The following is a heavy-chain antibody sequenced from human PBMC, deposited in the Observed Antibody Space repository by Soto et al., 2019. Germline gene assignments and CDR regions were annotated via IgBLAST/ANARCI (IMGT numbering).Heavy chain of an antibody. CDR1: GFTFSSYA. CDR3: AKDLTMVRGVIYYGMDV. D-gene: IGHD3-10*01. CDR2: ISDSGGST. V-gene: IGHV3-23*01. Sequence: GGSLRLSCAASGFTFSSYAMSWVRQAPGKGLEWVSCISDSGGSTDYADSVKGRFTISRDNSKNTLYLQMNSLRAEDTAVYHCAKDLTMVRGVIYYGMDVWGQGTTVTVSS. J-gene: IGHJ6*02.